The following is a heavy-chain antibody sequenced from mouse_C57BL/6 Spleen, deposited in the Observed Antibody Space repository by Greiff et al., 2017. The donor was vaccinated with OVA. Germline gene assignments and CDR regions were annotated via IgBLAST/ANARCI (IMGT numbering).Heavy chain of an antibody. CDR1: GYTFTSYG. CDR3: ARDYYGYYFDY. V-gene: IGHV1-81*01. CDR2: LYPRSGNT. D-gene: IGHD1-1*01. Sequence: QVQLQQSGAELARPGASVKLSCKASGYTFTSYGISWVKQSTGQGLEWIGELYPRSGNTYYNEKFKGKATLTADKSSSTAYMELRSLTSEDSAVYFCARDYYGYYFDYWGQGTTLTVSS. J-gene: IGHJ2*01.